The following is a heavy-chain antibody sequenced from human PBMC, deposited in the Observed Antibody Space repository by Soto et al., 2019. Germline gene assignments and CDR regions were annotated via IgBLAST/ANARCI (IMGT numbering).Heavy chain of an antibody. CDR3: ARDQDKGVVHGLDV. CDR2: IWNDGSYK. CDR1: GFSFSTYA. D-gene: IGHD2-8*01. J-gene: IGHJ6*02. V-gene: IGHV3-33*01. Sequence: GGSLRLSCAASGFSFSTYALHWVRQAPGKGLEWVGIIWNDGSYKYYADSVKGRFSISRDNYENTLYLQMTSLRAEDTAVYYCARDQDKGVVHGLDVWGQGTTVTGSS.